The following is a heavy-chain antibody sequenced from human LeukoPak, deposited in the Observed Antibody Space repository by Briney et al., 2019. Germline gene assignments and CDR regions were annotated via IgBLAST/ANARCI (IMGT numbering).Heavy chain of an antibody. D-gene: IGHD3-10*01. CDR1: GFTFSSYG. V-gene: IGHV3-48*01. J-gene: IGHJ6*03. CDR2: ISGSSSTI. CDR3: AREGYYGSGLYYYYYMDV. Sequence: GGSLRLSCAASGFTFSSYGTHWVRQAPGKGLEWVSYISGSSSTIYYADSVKGRFTISRDNAKNSLYLQMNSLRAEDTAVYYCAREGYYGSGLYYYYYMDVWGKGTTVTVSS.